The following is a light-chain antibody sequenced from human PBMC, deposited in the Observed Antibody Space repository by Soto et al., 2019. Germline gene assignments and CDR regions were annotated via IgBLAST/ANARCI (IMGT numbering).Light chain of an antibody. Sequence: QSALTQPRSVSGSPGQSVTISCTGTSSDVGRYDYVSWYQQHPGKAPKLMIYDVIKRPSGVPDRFSGSKSGNTASLTIYGLQAEDEADYYCCSYAGSYTHVFGTGTKLTVL. V-gene: IGLV2-11*01. CDR2: DVI. J-gene: IGLJ1*01. CDR3: CSYAGSYTHV. CDR1: SSDVGRYDY.